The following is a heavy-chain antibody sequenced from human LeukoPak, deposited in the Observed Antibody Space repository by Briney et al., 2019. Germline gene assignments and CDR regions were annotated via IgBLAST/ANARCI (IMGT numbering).Heavy chain of an antibody. D-gene: IGHD3-22*01. Sequence: GGSLRLSCAASRFTFSIYSMNWVRQAPGKGLEWVSLIYNDGRTYYADSVKGRCTISRDNLKNVLYLQMNSLKVEDTALYYCARGLFLSGYLDAFDIWGQGTVVTVSS. CDR2: IYNDGRT. CDR3: ARGLFLSGYLDAFDI. CDR1: RFTFSIYS. V-gene: IGHV3-53*01. J-gene: IGHJ3*02.